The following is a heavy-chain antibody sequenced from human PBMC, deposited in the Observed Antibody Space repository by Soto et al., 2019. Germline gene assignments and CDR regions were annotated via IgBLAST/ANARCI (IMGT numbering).Heavy chain of an antibody. CDR3: ARATMSCSSTSCYELDYYYMDV. CDR2: IYYSGST. Sequence: SETLSLTCTVSGGSISSGGYYWSWIRQHPGKGLEWIGYIYYSGSTYYNPSLKSRVTISVDTSKNQFSLKLSSVTAADTAVYYCARATMSCSSTSCYELDYYYMDVWGKGTTVTVSS. V-gene: IGHV4-31*03. CDR1: GGSISSGGYY. J-gene: IGHJ6*03. D-gene: IGHD2-2*01.